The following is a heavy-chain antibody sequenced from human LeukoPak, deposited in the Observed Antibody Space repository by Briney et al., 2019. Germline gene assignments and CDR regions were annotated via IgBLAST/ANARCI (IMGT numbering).Heavy chain of an antibody. CDR2: ISYDGGNQ. J-gene: IGHJ3*02. CDR1: GFTLSNYA. D-gene: IGHD1-14*01. CDR3: AKIRTEWSRIDAFDI. Sequence: GGSLRLSCAASGFTLSNYAMQWVRQAPGKGLEWVGVISYDGGNQYYADTVKGRFTISRDTAKNTLYLQMSSQRAEDTAVYFCAKIRTEWSRIDAFDIWGQGTMVTVSS. V-gene: IGHV3-30-3*02.